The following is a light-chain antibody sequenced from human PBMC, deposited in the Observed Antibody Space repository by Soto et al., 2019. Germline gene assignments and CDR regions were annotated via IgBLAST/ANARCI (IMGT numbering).Light chain of an antibody. CDR3: QQRSKWVT. CDR1: QTVSSSY. V-gene: IGKV3D-20*02. CDR2: HSS. J-gene: IGKJ4*01. Sequence: EIVLTQSPGTLSLSPGERATLSCRASQTVSSSYLAWYQQKPGQAPRLLIYHSSSRATGIPDRFSGSGSWTDFTLTISRLEPDDFAVYYCQQRSKWVTFGRGTKVEIK.